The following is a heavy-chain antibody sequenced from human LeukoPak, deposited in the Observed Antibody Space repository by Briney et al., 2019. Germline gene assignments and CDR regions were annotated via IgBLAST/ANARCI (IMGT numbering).Heavy chain of an antibody. CDR3: AKGRCSGVGCDSFHS. J-gene: IGHJ4*02. CDR1: GFTFSDFD. D-gene: IGHD2-15*01. V-gene: IGHV3-23*01. CDR2: ISDDSSFT. Sequence: GGSLRLSCVASGFTFSDFDMNWVRQAPGKGLECISTISDDSSFTYYADSVKGRSAISRDDSKNTLYLQMNNLKVEDTAVYYCAKGRCSGVGCDSFHSWGQGALVTVSS.